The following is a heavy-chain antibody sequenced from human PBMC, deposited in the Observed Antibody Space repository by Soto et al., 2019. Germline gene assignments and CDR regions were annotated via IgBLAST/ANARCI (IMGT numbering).Heavy chain of an antibody. Sequence: SGPTLVNPTQTLTLTCTFTGFSLTSNDVGVGWIRQPPGKALEWLALIYWDDDKRYSPSLKSRLTITKDTSKNQVVLRMTNMDPVDTATYYCAHSRYSRSSFDYWGQGTLVTVSS. CDR1: GFSLTSNDVG. CDR3: AHSRYSRSSFDY. V-gene: IGHV2-5*02. J-gene: IGHJ4*02. CDR2: IYWDDDK. D-gene: IGHD6-6*01.